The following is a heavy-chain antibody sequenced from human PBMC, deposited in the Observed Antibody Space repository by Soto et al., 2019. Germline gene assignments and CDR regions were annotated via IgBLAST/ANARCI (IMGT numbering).Heavy chain of an antibody. CDR2: ISAYNGNT. Sequence: ASVKVSCKASGYTFTSYGISWVRQAPGQGLEWMGWISAYNGNTNYAQKLQGRVAMTTDTSTSTAYMELRSLRSDDTAVYYCARDQYDFWSGYFYFDYWGQGTLVTVSS. V-gene: IGHV1-18*01. CDR3: ARDQYDFWSGYFYFDY. CDR1: GYTFTSYG. J-gene: IGHJ4*02. D-gene: IGHD3-3*01.